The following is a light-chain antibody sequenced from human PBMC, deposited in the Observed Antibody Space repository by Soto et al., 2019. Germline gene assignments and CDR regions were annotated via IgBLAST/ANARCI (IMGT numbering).Light chain of an antibody. CDR3: HQTYNTLYT. CDR1: QGISNY. J-gene: IGKJ2*01. V-gene: IGKV1-39*01. Sequence: DIQMTQSPSSLSASVGDRVTITCRASQGISNYLAWYQQKPGQAPQLLISAASTLQSGVPSRFSGSGSGTDFTLTISSLQPEDYATYYCHQTYNTLYTFGQGTKVDIK. CDR2: AAS.